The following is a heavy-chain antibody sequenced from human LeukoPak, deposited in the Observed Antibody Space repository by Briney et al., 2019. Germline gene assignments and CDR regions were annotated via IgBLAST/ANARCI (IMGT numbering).Heavy chain of an antibody. CDR2: INPNSGGT. D-gene: IGHD1-7*01. CDR3: ARDLITGTFD. V-gene: IGHV1-2*06. CDR1: GYTFTSYD. Sequence: ASVKVSCKASGYTFTSYDINWVRQAPGQGLEWMGRINPNSGGTNYAQKFQGRVTMTRDTSISTAYMELSRLRSDDTAVYYCARDLITGTFDWGQGTLVTVSS. J-gene: IGHJ4*02.